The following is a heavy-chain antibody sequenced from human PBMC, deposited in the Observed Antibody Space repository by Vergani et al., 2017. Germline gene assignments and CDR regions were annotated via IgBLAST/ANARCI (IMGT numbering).Heavy chain of an antibody. CDR3: ASGVVVPAVTRYYYYYGMDV. V-gene: IGHV1-69*10. J-gene: IGHJ6*02. D-gene: IGHD2-2*01. CDR1: GYTFTSYG. CDR2: IIPILGIA. Sequence: QVQLVQSGAEVKKPGASVKVSCKASGYTFTSYGISWVRQAPGQGLEWMGWIIPILGIANYAQKFQGRVTITADKSTSTAYMELSSLRSEDTAVYYCASGVVVPAVTRYYYYYGMDVWGQGTTVTVSS.